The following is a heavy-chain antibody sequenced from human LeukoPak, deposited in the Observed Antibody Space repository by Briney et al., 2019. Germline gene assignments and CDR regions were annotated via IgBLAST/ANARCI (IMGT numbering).Heavy chain of an antibody. J-gene: IGHJ5*02. V-gene: IGHV1-69*06. CDR3: ARRTMVRGVRNWFDP. D-gene: IGHD3-10*01. CDR1: GGTFSSYA. Sequence: SVTVSFKASGGTFSSYAISWVRQAPGQGLEWMGGIIPIFGTANYQQKFQGRVTITADKSTSTAYMELSSLRSEDTAVYYCARRTMVRGVRNWFDPWGQGTLVTVSS. CDR2: IIPIFGTA.